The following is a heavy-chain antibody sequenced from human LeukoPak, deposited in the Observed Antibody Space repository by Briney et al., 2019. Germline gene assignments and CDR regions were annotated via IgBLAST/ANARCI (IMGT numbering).Heavy chain of an antibody. Sequence: ASVKVSCKASGYTFTSCDINWVRQATGQGLEWIGWMNPNSGNTGYGQSFQGRVTMTRDNSISTAYMELSNLRSEDTAVYYCTRGSSGRRDYWGQGTLVTVSS. D-gene: IGHD6-19*01. J-gene: IGHJ4*02. CDR1: GYTFTSCD. V-gene: IGHV1-8*01. CDR3: TRGSSGRRDY. CDR2: MNPNSGNT.